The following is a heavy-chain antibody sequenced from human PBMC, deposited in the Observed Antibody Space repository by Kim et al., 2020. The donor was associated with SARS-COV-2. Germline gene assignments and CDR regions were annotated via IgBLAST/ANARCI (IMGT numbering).Heavy chain of an antibody. CDR2: INWNGGST. V-gene: IGHV3-20*04. CDR3: ARDRLRYYYDSSGYLFYYYGMDV. D-gene: IGHD3-22*01. J-gene: IGHJ6*02. Sequence: GGSLRLSCAASGFTFDDYGMSWVRQAPGKGLEWVSGINWNGGSTGYADSVKGRFTISRDNAKNSLYLQMNSLRAEDTALYYCARDRLRYYYDSSGYLFYYYGMDVWGQGTTVTVSS. CDR1: GFTFDDYG.